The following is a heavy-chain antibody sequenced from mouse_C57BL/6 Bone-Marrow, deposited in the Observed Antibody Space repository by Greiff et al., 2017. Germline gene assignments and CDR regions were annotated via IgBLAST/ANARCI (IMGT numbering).Heavy chain of an antibody. D-gene: IGHD2-1*01. V-gene: IGHV1-78*01. Sequence: VKLQQSDAELVKPGASVKISCKVSGYTFTDHTIHWMKQRPEQGLEWIGYIYPRDGSTKYNEKFKGKATLTADKSSSTAYMQRNSLTSEDSAVYFCAREVYFYWYFDVWGTGTTVTVSS. J-gene: IGHJ1*03. CDR3: AREVYFYWYFDV. CDR2: IYPRDGST. CDR1: GYTFTDHT.